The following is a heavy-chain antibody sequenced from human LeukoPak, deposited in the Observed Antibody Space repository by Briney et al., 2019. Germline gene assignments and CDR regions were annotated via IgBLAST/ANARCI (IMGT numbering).Heavy chain of an antibody. J-gene: IGHJ6*02. CDR3: AGHSSSWYGGYYYYYGMDV. Sequence: GASVKVSCKASGYTFTGYYMYWVRQAPGQGLEWMGWINPNSGGTNYAQKFQGRVTMTRDTSISTAYMELSRLRSDDTAVYYCAGHSSSWYGGYYYYYGMDVWGQGTTVTVSS. CDR1: GYTFTGYY. D-gene: IGHD6-13*01. CDR2: INPNSGGT. V-gene: IGHV1-2*02.